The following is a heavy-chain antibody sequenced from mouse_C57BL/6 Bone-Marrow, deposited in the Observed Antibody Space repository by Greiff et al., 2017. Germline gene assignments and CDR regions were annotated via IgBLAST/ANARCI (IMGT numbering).Heavy chain of an antibody. V-gene: IGHV14-4*01. CDR1: GFNIKDDY. CDR3: TTSYGSSGDY. Sequence: EVKLQESGAELVRPGASVKLSCTASGFNIKDDYMHWVKQRPEQGLEWIGWIDPENGDTEYASKFQGKATITADTSSNPAYLQLSSLTSEDTAVYYCTTSYGSSGDYWGQGTTLTVSS. CDR2: IDPENGDT. D-gene: IGHD1-1*01. J-gene: IGHJ2*01.